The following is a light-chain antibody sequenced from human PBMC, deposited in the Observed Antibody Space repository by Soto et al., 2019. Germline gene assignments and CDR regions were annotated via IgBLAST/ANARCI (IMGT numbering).Light chain of an antibody. V-gene: IGKV3-15*01. CDR2: AAS. CDR3: QQYDDWPPFT. CDR1: QSVADK. J-gene: IGKJ2*01. Sequence: EVVMTQLPATLSVSPGERVSLSCRASQSVADKLAWYQQKPGQAPRLLIYAASSRAAGIPTRFSGSGSGTDFTLTISSLQPEGFAVYYCQQYDDWPPFTFGQGTRLDI.